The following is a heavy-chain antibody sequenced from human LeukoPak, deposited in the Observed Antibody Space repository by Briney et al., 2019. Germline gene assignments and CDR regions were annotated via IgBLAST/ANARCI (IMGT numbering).Heavy chain of an antibody. D-gene: IGHD3-22*01. CDR2: INPSGGST. Sequence: GASVKVSCKASGYTFTSYYMHWVRQAPGQGLEWMGIINPSGGSTSYAQKFQGRVTMTRDTSTSTVYMELSSLRSEDTAVYYCAREWPDLYYYDSSGSNAFDIWGQGTMVTVSS. CDR1: GYTFTSYY. V-gene: IGHV1-46*01. CDR3: AREWPDLYYYDSSGSNAFDI. J-gene: IGHJ3*02.